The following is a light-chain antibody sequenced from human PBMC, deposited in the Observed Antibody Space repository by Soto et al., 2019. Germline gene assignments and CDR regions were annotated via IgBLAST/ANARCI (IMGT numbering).Light chain of an antibody. CDR1: SSDVGNYNY. V-gene: IGLV2-11*01. J-gene: IGLJ3*02. CDR3: CSYAGSYTWV. CDR2: DVN. Sequence: QSALTQPRSVSGSPGQSVTISCTGTSSDVGNYNYVSWYQQHPGKAPKVMIYDVNKWPSGVPVRFSGSKSGNTASLTISGPQAEDEADYYCCSYAGSYTWVFGGGTKLTVL.